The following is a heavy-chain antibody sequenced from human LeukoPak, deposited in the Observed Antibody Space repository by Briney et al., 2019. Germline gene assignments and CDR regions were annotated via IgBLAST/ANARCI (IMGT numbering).Heavy chain of an antibody. Sequence: GGSLRLSCEASGFTFSSFWMHWVRQAPGKGLVWVARIKGDGITTNYADPAKGRFTVSRDNAKNTVYLQMNSLRAEDTAVYYCARYAALGSGGGPHYYYYYGMDVWGQGTTVTVSS. V-gene: IGHV3-74*01. J-gene: IGHJ6*02. CDR1: GFTFSSFW. D-gene: IGHD2-2*01. CDR2: IKGDGITT. CDR3: ARYAALGSGGGPHYYYYYGMDV.